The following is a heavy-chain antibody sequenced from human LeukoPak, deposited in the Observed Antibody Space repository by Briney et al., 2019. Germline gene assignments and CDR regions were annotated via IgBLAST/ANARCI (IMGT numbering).Heavy chain of an antibody. D-gene: IGHD6-13*01. CDR2: ISYDGSNK. V-gene: IGHV3-30*04. J-gene: IGHJ4*02. CDR3: ARPVSSSWSPFDY. Sequence: PGRSLRLSCAASGFTFSSYAMHWVRQAPGKGLEWVAVISYDGSNKYYADSVKGRFTISRDNSKNTLYLQMNSLRAEDTAVYYCARPVSSSWSPFDYWGQGTLVTVSS. CDR1: GFTFSSYA.